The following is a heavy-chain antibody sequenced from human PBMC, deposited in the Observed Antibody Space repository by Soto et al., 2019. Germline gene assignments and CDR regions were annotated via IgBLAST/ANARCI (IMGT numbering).Heavy chain of an antibody. D-gene: IGHD3-22*01. Sequence: QLQLQESGSGLVKPSQTLSLTCAVSGGSISSGGYSWSWIRQPPGKGLEWIGYIYHSGSTYYNPSLKSRVTISVDRSKNQFSLKLSSVTAADTAVYYCAREVLYDSSGYYDFDYWGQGTRVTVSS. CDR2: IYHSGST. V-gene: IGHV4-30-2*01. CDR3: AREVLYDSSGYYDFDY. CDR1: GGSISSGGYS. J-gene: IGHJ4*02.